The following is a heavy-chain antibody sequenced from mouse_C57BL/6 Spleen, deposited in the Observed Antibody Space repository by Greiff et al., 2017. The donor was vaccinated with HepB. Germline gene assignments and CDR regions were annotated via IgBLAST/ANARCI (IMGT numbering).Heavy chain of an antibody. Sequence: QVQLQQSGAELVRPGTSVKVSCKASGYAFTNYLIEWVKQRPGQGLEWIGVINPGSGGTNYNEKFKGKATLTADKSSSTAYMQLSSLTSEDSAVYVCSSWELLREVYDMDYWGQGTSVTVSS. J-gene: IGHJ4*01. CDR1: GYAFTNYL. CDR3: SSWELLREVYDMDY. V-gene: IGHV1-54*01. D-gene: IGHD1-1*01. CDR2: INPGSGGT.